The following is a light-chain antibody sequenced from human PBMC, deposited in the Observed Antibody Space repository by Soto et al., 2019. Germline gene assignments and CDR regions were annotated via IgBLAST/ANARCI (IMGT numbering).Light chain of an antibody. CDR3: SSYTTSGTRV. Sequence: QSVLTQPRSVSGSPGQSVTISCTGTSSYVGGYNYVSWYQQHPGKAPKLMIYDVSKRPSGVPDRFSGSKSGTTASLTISGLQAEDESDYYCSSYTTSGTRVFGTGTKVTVL. CDR2: DVS. J-gene: IGLJ1*01. CDR1: SSYVGGYNY. V-gene: IGLV2-11*01.